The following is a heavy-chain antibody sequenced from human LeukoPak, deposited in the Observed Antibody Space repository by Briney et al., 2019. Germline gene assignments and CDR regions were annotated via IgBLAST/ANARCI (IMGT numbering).Heavy chain of an antibody. Sequence: GGSLRLSCAASGFTFSSYWMHWVRQAPGKGLVWVSRINTDGSSTSYADSVKGRFTISRDIAKNTLDLQMNSLRAEDTAVYYCARVGDCSGGSCFSYYYYYMDVWGKGTTVTVSS. D-gene: IGHD2-15*01. CDR1: GFTFSSYW. CDR2: INTDGSST. CDR3: ARVGDCSGGSCFSYYYYYMDV. V-gene: IGHV3-74*01. J-gene: IGHJ6*03.